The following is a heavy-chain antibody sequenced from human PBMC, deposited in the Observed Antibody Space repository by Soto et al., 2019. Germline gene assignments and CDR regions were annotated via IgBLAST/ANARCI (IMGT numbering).Heavy chain of an antibody. Sequence: QVQLVQSGAEVKKPGSSVKVSCKASGGTFRTSAISWVRQAPAQGLEWVGGIMPVFRRPKYAQNFQGRVTITADESTSTAYMELSSLRSDDTAIYYCARDKDRPQLGGNYYYILDVWGQGTAVTVSS. CDR3: ARDKDRPQLGGNYYYILDV. J-gene: IGHJ6*02. V-gene: IGHV1-69*12. CDR2: IMPVFRRP. CDR1: GGTFRTSA. D-gene: IGHD3-3*02.